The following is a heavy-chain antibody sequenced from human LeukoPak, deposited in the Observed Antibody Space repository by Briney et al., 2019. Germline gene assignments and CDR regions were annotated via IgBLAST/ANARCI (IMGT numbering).Heavy chain of an antibody. J-gene: IGHJ5*02. CDR2: ISSSSSYI. Sequence: PGGSLRLSCAASGFTFSSYSMNWVRQAPGKGLEWVSSISSSSSYIYYADSVKGRFTISRDNAKNSLYLQMNSLRAEDTAVYYCARDSAITFGGVIDTWGQGTLVTVSS. CDR1: GFTFSSYS. CDR3: ARDSAITFGGVIDT. V-gene: IGHV3-21*01. D-gene: IGHD3-16*01.